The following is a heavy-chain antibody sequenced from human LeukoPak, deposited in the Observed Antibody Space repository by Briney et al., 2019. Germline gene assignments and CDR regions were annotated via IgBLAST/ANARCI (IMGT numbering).Heavy chain of an antibody. V-gene: IGHV3-7*01. CDR3: ARDDSTGYLYLDY. CDR1: GFIFSSYW. CDR2: TKEDGSET. D-gene: IGHD3-22*01. Sequence: GGSLRLSCAASGFIFSSYWMSWVRQAPGKGLEWVANTKEDGSETYYVDSVKGRFTISRDNAKNALYLQMNSLRGEDTAVYYCARDDSTGYLYLDYWGQGSLVTVSS. J-gene: IGHJ4*02.